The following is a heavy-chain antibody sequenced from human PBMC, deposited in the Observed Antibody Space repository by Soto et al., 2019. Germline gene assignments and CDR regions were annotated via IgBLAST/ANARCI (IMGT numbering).Heavy chain of an antibody. Sequence: QVRLQESGPGLVKPSQTLSLTCTVSGGSVSSGGFYWNWIRQHPGKGLEWIGYMYNAGRTEYNPSLKSRVSISVDTPKNQFSLRVMSVTVADTAVYYGTREAGNWGQGILVTVSS. CDR1: GGSVSSGGFY. J-gene: IGHJ4*02. D-gene: IGHD6-25*01. CDR2: MYNAGRT. CDR3: TREAGN. V-gene: IGHV4-31*03.